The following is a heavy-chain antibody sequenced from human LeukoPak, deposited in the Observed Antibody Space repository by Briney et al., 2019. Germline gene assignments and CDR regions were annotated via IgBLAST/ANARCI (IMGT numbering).Heavy chain of an antibody. CDR1: GFTVSGSY. Sequence: PGGSLRLSCAASGFTVSGSYFHWVRQAPGKGLEWVSATYSTESTYYPDSVRDRFTVSRDNSKNTVSLEMNNLGAEDTAVYYCARGVFDSGAYSHDAFDVLGRGTMVIVSS. CDR3: ARGVFDSGAYSHDAFDV. J-gene: IGHJ3*01. CDR2: TYSTEST. V-gene: IGHV3-53*01. D-gene: IGHD3-22*01.